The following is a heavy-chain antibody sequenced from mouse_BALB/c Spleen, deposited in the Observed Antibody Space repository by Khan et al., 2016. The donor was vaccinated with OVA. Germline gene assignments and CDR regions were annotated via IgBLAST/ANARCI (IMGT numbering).Heavy chain of an antibody. CDR1: GFSLTNYG. CDR2: IWSDGST. CDR3: ARQPYYHYCIMDY. Sequence: QVQLKESGPGLVAPSQSLSITCTISGFSLTNYGIHWVRQPPGKGLEWLVVIWSDGSTTYNSDLKSRLSISKDNSKCQVFLKMNSIQTDDADMYYCARQPYYHYCIMDYWGQGTSGTVSS. J-gene: IGHJ4*01. D-gene: IGHD2-10*01. V-gene: IGHV2-6-1*01.